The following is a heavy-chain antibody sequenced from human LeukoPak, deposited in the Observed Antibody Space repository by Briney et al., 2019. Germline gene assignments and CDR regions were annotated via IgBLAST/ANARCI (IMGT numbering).Heavy chain of an antibody. D-gene: IGHD2-2*01. Sequence: PGGSLRLSCVASGFTFDDYAMEWVRQAPGKGLKWVSLISGDGGRTYYADSVKGRFTISRDNSKNSLYLQMNSLRTEDTALYYCAKVVVREVAFPPIDFWGQGALVTVSS. CDR3: AKVVVREVAFPPIDF. CDR2: ISGDGGRT. J-gene: IGHJ4*02. CDR1: GFTFDDYA. V-gene: IGHV3-43*02.